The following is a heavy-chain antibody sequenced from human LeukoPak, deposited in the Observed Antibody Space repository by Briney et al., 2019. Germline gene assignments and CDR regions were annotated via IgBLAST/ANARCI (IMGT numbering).Heavy chain of an antibody. J-gene: IGHJ4*02. CDR1: GFTFSSYA. Sequence: PGGSLRLSCAASGFTFSSYAMHWVRQAPGKGLEWVAVISYDGSNKYYADSVKGRFTISRDNSKNTLYLQMNSLRAEDTAVYYCASPPRGVDYWGQGTLVTVSS. CDR3: ASPPRGVDY. V-gene: IGHV3-30-3*01. CDR2: ISYDGSNK.